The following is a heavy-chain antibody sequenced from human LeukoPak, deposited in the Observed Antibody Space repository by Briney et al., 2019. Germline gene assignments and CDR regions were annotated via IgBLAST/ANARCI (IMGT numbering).Heavy chain of an antibody. Sequence: SETLSLTCTVSGGSVSSYYWSWIRRPPGRGLEWIAYLSHSGSSDSNPSLTSRVTTLVDTSKNQFSLKLASVTAADTAVYYCARARYANAWYAFDIWGHGTMVAVSS. D-gene: IGHD2-2*01. CDR3: ARARYANAWYAFDI. CDR1: GGSVSSYY. V-gene: IGHV4-59*02. J-gene: IGHJ3*02. CDR2: LSHSGSS.